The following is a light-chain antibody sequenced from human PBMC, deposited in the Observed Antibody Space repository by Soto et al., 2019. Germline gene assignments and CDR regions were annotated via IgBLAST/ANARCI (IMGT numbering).Light chain of an antibody. CDR1: SSNIGAGSD. V-gene: IGLV1-40*01. CDR3: QTYDSSLSGLYV. Sequence: QSALTQPPSISGAPGQTVTISCTGSSSNIGAGSDVHWYHQLPATAPKLLIYGTTNRPSGVPDRFSGSKSGTSASLAIAGLETEDEGDYYCQTYDSSLSGLYVFGTGTKVTVL. CDR2: GTT. J-gene: IGLJ1*01.